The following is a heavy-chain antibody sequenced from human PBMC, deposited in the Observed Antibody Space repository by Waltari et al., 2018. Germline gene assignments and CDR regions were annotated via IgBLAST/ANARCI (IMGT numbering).Heavy chain of an antibody. V-gene: IGHV1-3*03. CDR2: INAGNGNT. CDR1: GYTFTSYA. J-gene: IGHJ3*02. D-gene: IGHD3-22*01. CDR3: ARGSTYYYDSSGYPRGAFDI. Sequence: QVQLVQSGAEVKKPGASVKVSCKASGYTFTSYAMHWVRQAPGPRLEWMGWINAGNGNTKYSQEFQGRVTITRDTSASTAYMELSSLRSEDMAVYYCARGSTYYYDSSGYPRGAFDIWGQGTMVTVSS.